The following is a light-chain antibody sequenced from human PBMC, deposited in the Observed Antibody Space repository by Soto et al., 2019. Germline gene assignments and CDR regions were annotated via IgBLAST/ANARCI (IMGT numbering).Light chain of an antibody. Sequence: IVMTQSPGTLSLSPGERATLSCRANQSVSSSYLAWYQQKPDQAPRLLFYGASSRATGIPDRFSGSGSGTDFTLTISRLEPEDFAVYYCQQYGSPYTFGQGTKLEIK. CDR3: QQYGSPYT. CDR1: QSVSSSY. CDR2: GAS. J-gene: IGKJ2*01. V-gene: IGKV3-20*01.